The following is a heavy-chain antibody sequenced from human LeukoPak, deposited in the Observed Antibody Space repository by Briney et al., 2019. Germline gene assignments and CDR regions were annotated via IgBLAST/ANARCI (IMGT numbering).Heavy chain of an antibody. D-gene: IGHD3-22*01. CDR1: GYTFTGYY. J-gene: IGHJ3*02. V-gene: IGHV1-2*06. CDR2: INPNNGGT. CDR3: AGEDNSSGYRPFDI. Sequence: ASVKVSCKASGYTFTGYYKHWVRQAPGQGLEWMGRINPNNGGTNYAQKFQGRVTMTRDMSMSTAYMELSRLRSVDTAVYYCAGEDNSSGYRPFDIWGQGTMVTVPS.